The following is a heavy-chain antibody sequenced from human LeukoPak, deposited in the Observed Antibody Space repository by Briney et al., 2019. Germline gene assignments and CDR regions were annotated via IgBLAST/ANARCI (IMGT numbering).Heavy chain of an antibody. Sequence: GGSLRLSCAASGFTFTAYAMHWVRQAPGKGLEWVALLAYDGTNEAYTNSVKGRFIISRDNAKNSLYLQVNSLRAEDTALYYCARNFGGGDSSGPYYWGQGTLVTVSS. CDR3: ARNFGGGDSSGPYY. CDR2: LAYDGTNE. CDR1: GFTFTAYA. D-gene: IGHD3-22*01. V-gene: IGHV3-30*04. J-gene: IGHJ4*02.